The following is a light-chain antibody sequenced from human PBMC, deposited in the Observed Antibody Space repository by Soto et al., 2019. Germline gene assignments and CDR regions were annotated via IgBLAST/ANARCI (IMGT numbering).Light chain of an antibody. CDR3: QQYNNWPPYT. V-gene: IGKV3-15*01. J-gene: IGKJ2*01. CDR1: QSVSSN. Sequence: DTVMSQSPATLSVSPGVRATLSCRASQSVSSNLAWYQQKPGQAPRLLIYGASTRATGIPARFSGSGSGTEFTLTISSLQSEDFAVYYCQQYNNWPPYTFGQGTKLEIK. CDR2: GAS.